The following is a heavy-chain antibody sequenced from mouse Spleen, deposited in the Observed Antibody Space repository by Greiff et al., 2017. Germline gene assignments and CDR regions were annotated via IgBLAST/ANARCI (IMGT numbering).Heavy chain of an antibody. CDR3: ARGRITTFAY. J-gene: IGHJ3*01. CDR2: ISSGSSTI. Sequence: EVRLVESGGGLVKPGGSLKLSCAASGFTFSDYGMHWVRQAPEKGLAWVAYISSGSSTIYYGDTVKGRFTISRDNAKNTLLLKLTSLRSEEKAMYYCARGRITTFAYWGQGTLVTVSA. V-gene: IGHV5-17*01. D-gene: IGHD2-4*01. CDR1: GFTFSDYG.